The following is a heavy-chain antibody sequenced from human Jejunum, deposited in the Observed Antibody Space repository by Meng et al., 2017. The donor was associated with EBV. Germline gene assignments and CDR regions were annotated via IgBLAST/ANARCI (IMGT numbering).Heavy chain of an antibody. J-gene: IGHJ5*02. D-gene: IGHD3-22*01. CDR3: ASQDSTDYYRHWFDT. CDR2: ISPNSGGT. CDR1: GYTFTGYH. Sequence: QVQLGQSGAEVKKPGASVKASCKASGYTFTGYHIHWVRQAPGQGLEWMGRISPNSGGTDFAHNFQGRVTMTRDTSTATVYMEMSSLTSDDTAVYYCASQDSTDYYRHWFDTWGQGTLVTGSS. V-gene: IGHV1-2*06.